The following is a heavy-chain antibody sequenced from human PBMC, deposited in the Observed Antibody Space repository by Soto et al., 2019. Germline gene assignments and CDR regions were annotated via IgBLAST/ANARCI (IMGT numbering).Heavy chain of an antibody. Sequence: GGSLRLSCAASGFTFNSYAMTWVRQAPGKGLEWVSSISGSGDVTFYAASVKGRFTISRDNSKITFFLQLNSLRAEDTGLYYCAKYRSTSSGAEGFDFWGQGALVTVSS. CDR1: GFTFNSYA. D-gene: IGHD6-6*01. V-gene: IGHV3-23*01. J-gene: IGHJ4*02. CDR3: AKYRSTSSGAEGFDF. CDR2: ISGSGDVT.